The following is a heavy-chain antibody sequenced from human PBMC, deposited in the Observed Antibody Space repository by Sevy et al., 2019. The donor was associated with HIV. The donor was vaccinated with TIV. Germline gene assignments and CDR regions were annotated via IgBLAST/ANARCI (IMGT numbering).Heavy chain of an antibody. CDR1: GFTFSNYA. CDR2: INNGGST. CDR3: ASGDTTMITDLDY. J-gene: IGHJ4*02. Sequence: GGCLRLSCGASGFTFSNYAMNWVRQAPGKGPEWVSGINNGGSTYYADSVKGRFTISRDNSKKMVFLQMNSLRAEDTAVYYCASGDTTMITDLDYWGQGALVTVSS. D-gene: IGHD5-18*01. V-gene: IGHV3-23*01.